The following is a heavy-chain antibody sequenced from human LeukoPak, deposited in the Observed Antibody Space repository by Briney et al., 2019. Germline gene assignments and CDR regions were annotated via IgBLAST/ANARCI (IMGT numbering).Heavy chain of an antibody. CDR3: ASVAYSGSYYRDY. CDR2: INPNSGGT. D-gene: IGHD1-26*01. V-gene: IGHV1-2*02. CDR1: GYTFTGYY. J-gene: IGHJ4*02. Sequence: ASVTVSCKASGYTFTGYYMHWVRQAPGQGLEWMGWINPNSGGTNYAQKFQGRVTMTRDTSISTAYMELSRLRSDDTAVYYCASVAYSGSYYRDYWGQGTLVTVSS.